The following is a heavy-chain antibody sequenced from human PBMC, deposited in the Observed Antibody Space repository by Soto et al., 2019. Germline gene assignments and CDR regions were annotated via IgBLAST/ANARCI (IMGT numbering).Heavy chain of an antibody. V-gene: IGHV3-11*01. CDR3: QKGDYGELDDAFDI. CDR2: ISSSGSTI. CDR1: VFTFSDYY. J-gene: IGHJ3*02. D-gene: IGHD4-17*01. Sequence: GGSLRLSCAASVFTFSDYYMSWIRQAPGKGLEWVSYISSSGSTIYYADSVKGRFTISRDNAKNSLYLQMNSLRAEDTAVYYCQKGDYGELDDAFDIWGQGTMVTVSS.